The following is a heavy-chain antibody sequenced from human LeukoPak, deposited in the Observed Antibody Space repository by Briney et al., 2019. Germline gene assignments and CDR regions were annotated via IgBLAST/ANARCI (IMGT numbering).Heavy chain of an antibody. CDR1: GFTFSSYW. CDR2: IKHDGSEK. CDR3: AREYSSSSGRSFDY. J-gene: IGHJ4*02. D-gene: IGHD6-6*01. V-gene: IGHV3-7*01. Sequence: GGSLRLSCVASGFTFSSYWMSWVRQAPGKELEWVANIKHDGSEKYYVDSVKGRFTVSRDNAKNSLYLQMNSLRAEDTAVYYCAREYSSSSGRSFDYWGQGALVTVSS.